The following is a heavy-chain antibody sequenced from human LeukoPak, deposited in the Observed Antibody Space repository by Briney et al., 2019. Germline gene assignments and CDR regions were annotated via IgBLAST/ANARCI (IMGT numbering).Heavy chain of an antibody. V-gene: IGHV3-11*01. J-gene: IGHJ6*03. CDR2: ISRSGSTK. Sequence: GGSLRLSCAASGFTLSDYNMRWIRQAPGKGLEWVSSISRSGSTKYYADSVKGRFTISRDNAKNSLFLQMNSLRAEDTAVYYCARVLRYCSGGNCYSGGLGYMDVWGKGTTVTISS. D-gene: IGHD2-15*01. CDR3: ARVLRYCSGGNCYSGGLGYMDV. CDR1: GFTLSDYN.